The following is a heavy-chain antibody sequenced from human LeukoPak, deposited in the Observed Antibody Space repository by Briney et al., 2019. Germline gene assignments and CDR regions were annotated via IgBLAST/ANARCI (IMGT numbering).Heavy chain of an antibody. Sequence: SQTLFLTCTVSGGSISSGGYYWSWIRQPPGKGLEWIGYVYYSGSTYYNPSLKSRVTISVDTSKNQFSLKLSSVTAADTAVYYCAIYCSGGSCSYTNWFDPWGQGTLVTVSS. CDR2: VYYSGST. CDR3: AIYCSGGSCSYTNWFDP. CDR1: GGSISSGGYY. J-gene: IGHJ5*02. D-gene: IGHD2-15*01. V-gene: IGHV4-30-4*01.